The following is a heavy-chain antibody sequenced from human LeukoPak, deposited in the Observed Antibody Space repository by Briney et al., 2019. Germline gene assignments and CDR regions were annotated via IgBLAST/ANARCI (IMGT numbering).Heavy chain of an antibody. D-gene: IGHD6-6*01. J-gene: IGHJ6*02. CDR2: IYYSGST. Sequence: PSETLSLTCIVSGGSISSYYWSWIRQPPGKGLEWIGYIYYSGSTNYNPSLKSRVTISVDTSKNQFSLKLSSVTAADTAVYYCARGGSSIATRSMDVWGQGTTVTVSS. V-gene: IGHV4-59*01. CDR1: GGSISSYY. CDR3: ARGGSSIATRSMDV.